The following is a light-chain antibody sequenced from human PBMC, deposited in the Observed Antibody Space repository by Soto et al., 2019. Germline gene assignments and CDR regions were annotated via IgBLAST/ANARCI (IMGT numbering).Light chain of an antibody. J-gene: IGKJ1*01. CDR3: QQYNNWPQT. CDR2: GAS. V-gene: IGKV3-15*01. Sequence: EIVMTQSPATLSVSPGERASLSCRASQSVFSSLAWYQQKPGQAPRLLIYGASTRATGIPARFSGSGSGTEFTLTISSLQSEDFAVYYCQQYNNWPQTFGQGTKVDI. CDR1: QSVFSS.